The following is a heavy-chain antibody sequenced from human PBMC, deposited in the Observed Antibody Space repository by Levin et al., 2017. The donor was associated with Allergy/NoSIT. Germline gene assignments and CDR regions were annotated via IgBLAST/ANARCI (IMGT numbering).Heavy chain of an antibody. CDR3: ARAARYTADFDH. Sequence: GSLRLSCTVSGGSISSYYWSWIRQPAGKGLEWIGRFYSSGSTNYNPSLKSRITMSLDTSTNQFSLKLSSVTAADTAVYYCARAARYTADFDHWGQGTLVTVSS. V-gene: IGHV4-4*07. CDR2: FYSSGST. J-gene: IGHJ4*02. D-gene: IGHD5-18*01. CDR1: GGSISSYY.